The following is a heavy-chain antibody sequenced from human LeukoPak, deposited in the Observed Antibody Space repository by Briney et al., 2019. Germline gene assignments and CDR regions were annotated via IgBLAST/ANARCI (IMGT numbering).Heavy chain of an antibody. D-gene: IGHD3-9*01. CDR2: MSPNSGNT. Sequence: ASVKVSCKASGYTFTSYDINWVRQATGQGLEWMGWMSPNSGNTGYAQKFQGRVTMTRNTSISTAYMELSSLRSEDTAVYYCARGTLVLTGTYYYYGMDVWGQGTTVTVSS. CDR1: GYTFTSYD. CDR3: ARGTLVLTGTYYYYGMDV. J-gene: IGHJ6*02. V-gene: IGHV1-8*01.